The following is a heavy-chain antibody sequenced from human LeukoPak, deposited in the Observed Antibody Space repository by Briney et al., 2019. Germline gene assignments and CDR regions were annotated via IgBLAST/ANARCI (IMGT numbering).Heavy chain of an antibody. Sequence: AASVKVSCKASGYTFTSYYMHWVRQAPGQGLEWMGIINPSGGSTSYAQKFQGRVTMTRDTSTSTVYMELSSLRSEDTAVYYCARGFSPYYGSGSYHDYWSQGTLVTVSS. D-gene: IGHD3-10*01. CDR3: ARGFSPYYGSGSYHDY. J-gene: IGHJ4*02. CDR2: INPSGGST. CDR1: GYTFTSYY. V-gene: IGHV1-46*01.